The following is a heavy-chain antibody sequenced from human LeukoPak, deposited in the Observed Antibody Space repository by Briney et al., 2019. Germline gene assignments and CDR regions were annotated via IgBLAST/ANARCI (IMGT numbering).Heavy chain of an antibody. CDR2: ISNDGGGT. V-gene: IGHV3-23*01. CDR3: AKGGSGYFLDL. J-gene: IGHJ5*02. CDR1: GFIFNNYG. Sequence: GGSLRLSCAASGFIFNNYGLIWVRQAPGKGLEWVSAISNDGGGTTYADSVKGRFTISRDNSRNTLFLQMNSLRGDDTALYYCAKGGSGYFLDLWGQGTLVTVSS. D-gene: IGHD3-22*01.